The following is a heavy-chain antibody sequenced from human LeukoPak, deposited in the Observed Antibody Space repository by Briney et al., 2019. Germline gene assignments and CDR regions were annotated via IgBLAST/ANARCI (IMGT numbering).Heavy chain of an antibody. CDR1: GFTFSSYA. CDR2: ISGSGGST. Sequence: GGSLRLSCAASGFTFSSYAMSWVRQAPGKGLEWVSAISGSGGSTYYADSVKGRFTISRDNSKNTLYLQMNSLRAEDTAVYYCAKGSERWLQLPAVDYWGQGTLVTVSS. V-gene: IGHV3-23*01. D-gene: IGHD5-24*01. CDR3: AKGSERWLQLPAVDY. J-gene: IGHJ4*02.